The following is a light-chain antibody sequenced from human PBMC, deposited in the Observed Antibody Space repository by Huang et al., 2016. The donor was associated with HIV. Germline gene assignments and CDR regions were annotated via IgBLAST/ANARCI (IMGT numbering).Light chain of an antibody. J-gene: IGKJ3*01. CDR3: QQRSNWPPRGT. CDR1: QSVSSY. V-gene: IGKV3-11*01. CDR2: DAS. Sequence: EIVLTQSPATLSLSPGERATLSCRASQSVSSYLACYHQKPGQAPMLLIYDASKRATGIPARFSGSGSGTDFTLTISSLEPEDFAVYYCQQRSNWPPRGTFGPGTKVDIK.